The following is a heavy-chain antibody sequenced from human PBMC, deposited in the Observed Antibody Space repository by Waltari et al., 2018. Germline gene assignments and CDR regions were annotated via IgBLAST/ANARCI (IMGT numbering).Heavy chain of an antibody. V-gene: IGHV4-39*01. CDR2: IYYSGST. CDR3: ARRGIAVAGTIY. D-gene: IGHD6-19*01. CDR1: GGSISSSSYY. J-gene: IGHJ4*02. Sequence: QLQLQESGPGLVKPSETLSLTCTVSGGSISSSSYYCGWIRQPPGKGLEWIGSIYYSGSTYYNPSLKSRVTISVDTSKTQFSLKLSSVTGAETAVYYCARRGIAVAGTIYWGQGTLVTVSS.